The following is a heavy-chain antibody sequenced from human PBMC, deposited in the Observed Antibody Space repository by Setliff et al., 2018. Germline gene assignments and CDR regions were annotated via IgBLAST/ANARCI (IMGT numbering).Heavy chain of an antibody. Sequence: SVKVSCKASGGTFSSYGISWARQAPGQGLEWMGGTIPMFRTTNYGQKFQGRVLITADESTSTAYMELRSLTSDDTAVYYIAREGRRYYDSSGYYYDPYYYYYMDVWGKGTTVTVSS. CDR1: GGTFSSYG. J-gene: IGHJ6*03. D-gene: IGHD3-22*01. CDR2: TIPMFRTT. CDR3: AREGRRYYDSSGYYYDPYYYYYMDV. V-gene: IGHV1-69*13.